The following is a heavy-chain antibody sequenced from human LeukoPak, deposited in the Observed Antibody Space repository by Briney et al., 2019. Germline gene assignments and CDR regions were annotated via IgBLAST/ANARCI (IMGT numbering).Heavy chain of an antibody. J-gene: IGHJ6*02. CDR3: ARDTDIVVVVAATRRDYYYGMDV. V-gene: IGHV1-69*13. CDR2: IIPIFGTA. D-gene: IGHD2-15*01. CDR1: GYTFTSYD. Sequence: ASVKVSCKASGYTFTSYDINWVRQAPGQGLEWMGGIIPIFGTANYAQKFQGRVTITADESTSTAYMELSSLRSEDTAVYYCARDTDIVVVVAATRRDYYYGMDVWGQGTTVTVSS.